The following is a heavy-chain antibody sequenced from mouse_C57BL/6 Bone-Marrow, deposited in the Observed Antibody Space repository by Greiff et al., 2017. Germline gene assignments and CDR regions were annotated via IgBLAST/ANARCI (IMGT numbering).Heavy chain of an antibody. V-gene: IGHV5-6*01. CDR1: GFTFSSYG. Sequence: EVQGVESGGDLVKPGGSLKLSCAASGFTFSSYGMSWVRQTPDKRLEWVATISSGGSYTYYPDSVKGRFTISRDNAKNTLYLQMSSLKSEDTAMYYCARHSGSSYRYYAMDYWGQGTSVTVSS. D-gene: IGHD1-1*01. CDR2: ISSGGSYT. CDR3: ARHSGSSYRYYAMDY. J-gene: IGHJ4*01.